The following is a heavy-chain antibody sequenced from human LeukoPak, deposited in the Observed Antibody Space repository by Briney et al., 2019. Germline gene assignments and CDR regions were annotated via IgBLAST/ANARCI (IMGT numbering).Heavy chain of an antibody. CDR1: GYTFTGYY. Sequence: ASVKVSCMASGYTFTGYYMHWVRQAPGQGLEWMGWINPNSGGTNYAQKFQGRVTMTRDTSISAAYMELSRLRSDDTAVYYCARVPLYYYYGMDVWGQGTTVTVSS. CDR2: INPNSGGT. CDR3: ARVPLYYYYGMDV. J-gene: IGHJ6*02. V-gene: IGHV1-2*02.